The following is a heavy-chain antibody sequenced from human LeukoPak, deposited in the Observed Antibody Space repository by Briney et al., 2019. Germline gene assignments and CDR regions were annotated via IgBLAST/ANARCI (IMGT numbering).Heavy chain of an antibody. CDR2: ISYDGSNK. CDR3: ARSGMEYSSSYCDY. D-gene: IGHD6-6*01. V-gene: IGHV3-30-3*01. CDR1: GFTFSSYA. J-gene: IGHJ4*02. Sequence: GGSLRLSCAASGFTFSSYAMHWVRQAPGKGLEWVAVISYDGSNKYYADSVKGRFTISRDNSKNTLYLQMNSLRAEDTAVYYCARSGMEYSSSYCDYWGQGTLVTVSS.